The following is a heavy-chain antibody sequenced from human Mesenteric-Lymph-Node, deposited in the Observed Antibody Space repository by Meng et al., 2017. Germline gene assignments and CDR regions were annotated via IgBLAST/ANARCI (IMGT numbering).Heavy chain of an antibody. CDR3: TTDRRLLWFGELLFGEDAFDI. Sequence: GESLKISCAASGFTVSSNYMSWVRQAPGKGLEWVSVIYSGGSTYYADSVKGRFTISRDNSKNTLYLQMNSLKTEDTAVYYCTTDRRLLWFGELLFGEDAFDIWGQGKKV. D-gene: IGHD3-10*01. CDR1: GFTVSSNY. V-gene: IGHV3-53*01. CDR2: IYSGGST. J-gene: IGHJ3*02.